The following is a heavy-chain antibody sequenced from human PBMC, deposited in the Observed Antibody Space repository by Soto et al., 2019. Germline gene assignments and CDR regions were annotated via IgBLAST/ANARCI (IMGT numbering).Heavy chain of an antibody. CDR1: RFTFGSYW. J-gene: IGHJ4*02. D-gene: IGHD3-10*01. V-gene: IGHV3-7*01. Sequence: EVLLVESGGGLVQPGGSLTLSCAASRFTFGSYWMNWVRQAPWKGLEWVANIKGDGSEKYYVDSVEGRFTISRDNTKNSLDLQMNSLRVEDTAVYYCAAGFPPDFWGQGTLVTVSS. CDR3: AAGFPPDF. CDR2: IKGDGSEK.